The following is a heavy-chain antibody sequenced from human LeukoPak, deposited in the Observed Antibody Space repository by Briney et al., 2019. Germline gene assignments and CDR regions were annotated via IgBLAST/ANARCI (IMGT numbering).Heavy chain of an antibody. Sequence: GASVKVSCKASGYTFTSYGISWVRQAPGQGLEWMGWISAYNGNTNYAQKLQGRVTMTTGTSTSTAYMELRSLRSDDTAVYYCARDSGLSGGSWPLDYWGQGTLVTVSS. CDR1: GYTFTSYG. CDR2: ISAYNGNT. CDR3: ARDSGLSGGSWPLDY. D-gene: IGHD2-15*01. J-gene: IGHJ4*02. V-gene: IGHV1-18*01.